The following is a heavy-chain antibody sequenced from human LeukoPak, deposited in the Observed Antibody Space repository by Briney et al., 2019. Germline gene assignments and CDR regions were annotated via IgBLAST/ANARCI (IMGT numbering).Heavy chain of an antibody. J-gene: IGHJ5*02. Sequence: ASVKVSCKASGYTFTGYYMHWVRQAPGQGLEWMGWINPNSGGTNYAQKLQGRVTMTTDTSTSTAYMELRSLRSDDTAVYYCARSYDILTGYYTYGWFDPWGQGTLVTVSS. CDR2: INPNSGGT. D-gene: IGHD3-9*01. V-gene: IGHV1-2*02. CDR3: ARSYDILTGYYTYGWFDP. CDR1: GYTFTGYY.